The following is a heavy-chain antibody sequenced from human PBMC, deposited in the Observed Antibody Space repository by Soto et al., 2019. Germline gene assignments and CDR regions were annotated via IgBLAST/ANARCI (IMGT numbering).Heavy chain of an antibody. D-gene: IGHD2-21*02. CDR1: GRTFTSYA. Sequence: EVQLLESGGGLVQPGGSLRLSCAASGRTFTSYAMTWVRQAPGTGLEWVSGVDGSGFTSYHADSVKGRFTISRDNSKNTRYLQMNSLRAEDTAVYYCAKARGLYCGGDCFDAFDVWGQGAMVSVSS. CDR2: VDGSGFTS. J-gene: IGHJ3*01. CDR3: AKARGLYCGGDCFDAFDV. V-gene: IGHV3-23*01.